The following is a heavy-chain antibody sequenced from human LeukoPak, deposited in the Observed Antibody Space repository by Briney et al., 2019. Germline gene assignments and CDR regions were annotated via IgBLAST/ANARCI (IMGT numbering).Heavy chain of an antibody. Sequence: KPSETLSLTCTVSGGSISGYYWSWIRQSPGKGLVWIGYMYYSGSTNYNPSLKSRVTMSVDMSKNQFSLKLSSVTAADTALYYCPRHFTYYYDSSGYPRDAFDIWGQGTMVTVSS. CDR1: GGSISGYY. J-gene: IGHJ3*02. CDR3: PRHFTYYYDSSGYPRDAFDI. CDR2: MYYSGST. V-gene: IGHV4-59*08. D-gene: IGHD3-22*01.